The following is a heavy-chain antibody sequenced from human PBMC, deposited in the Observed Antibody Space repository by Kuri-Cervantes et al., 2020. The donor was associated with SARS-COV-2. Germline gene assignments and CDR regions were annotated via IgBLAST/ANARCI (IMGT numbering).Heavy chain of an antibody. J-gene: IGHJ3*02. D-gene: IGHD1-26*01. Sequence: SVKVSCKASGYTFTSYGISWVRQAPGQGLEWMGGIIPIFGIANYAQKFQGRVTITADKSTSTAYMELSSLRSEDTAVYYCANSQAVGAVDPFDIWGQGTMVTVSS. V-gene: IGHV1-69*10. CDR3: ANSQAVGAVDPFDI. CDR2: IIPIFGIA. CDR1: GYTFTSYG.